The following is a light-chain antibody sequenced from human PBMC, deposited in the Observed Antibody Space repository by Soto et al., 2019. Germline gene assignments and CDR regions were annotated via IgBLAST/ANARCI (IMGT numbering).Light chain of an antibody. CDR1: QGISSY. CDR2: AAS. Sequence: ATRMTQSPSSFSASTGDRVTITCRASQGISSYLAWYQQKPGKAPKLLIYAASTLQSGVTSRFSGSGSGTEFTLTISSLQPDDFATYYCQQYDISSRTFGPGTKVEIK. V-gene: IGKV1-8*01. J-gene: IGKJ2*02. CDR3: QQYDISSRT.